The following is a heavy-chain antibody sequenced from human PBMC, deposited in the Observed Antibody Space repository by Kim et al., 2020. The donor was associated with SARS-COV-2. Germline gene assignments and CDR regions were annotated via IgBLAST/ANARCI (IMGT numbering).Heavy chain of an antibody. J-gene: IGHJ4*02. V-gene: IGHV3-30*18. CDR3: AKGAVRGVIISY. CDR1: GFTFSSYG. Sequence: GGSLRLSCAASGFTFSSYGMHWVRQAPGKGLEWVAVISYDGSNKYYADSVKGRFTISRDNSKNTLYLQMNSLRAEDTAVYYCAKGAVRGVIISYWGQGTLVTVSS. D-gene: IGHD3-10*01. CDR2: ISYDGSNK.